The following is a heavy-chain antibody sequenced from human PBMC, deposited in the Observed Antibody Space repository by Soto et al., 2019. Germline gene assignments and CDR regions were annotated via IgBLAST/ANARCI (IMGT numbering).Heavy chain of an antibody. D-gene: IGHD3-3*01. CDR2: IRSKAYGGTT. V-gene: IGHV3-49*03. Sequence: PGGSLRLSCTASGFTLGDYAISWFRQAPGKGLEWVGFIRSKAYGGTTEYAASVKGRFTISRDDSKSIAYLQMNSLKTEDTAVYYCTGFWSGYYPGPWGQGTLVTVSS. J-gene: IGHJ5*02. CDR1: GFTLGDYA. CDR3: TGFWSGYYPGP.